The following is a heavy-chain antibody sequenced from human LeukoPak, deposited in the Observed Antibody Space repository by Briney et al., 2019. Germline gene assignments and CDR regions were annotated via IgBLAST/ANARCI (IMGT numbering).Heavy chain of an antibody. Sequence: PSETLSLTCTVSGGSISSYYWGWIRQPPGKGLEWIGSIYYSGSAYYAPSLKSRVTIPVDTSKNQFSLKLSSVTAADTAVYYCARRSGYYSDYWGQGTLVTVSS. CDR3: ARRSGYYSDY. CDR2: IYYSGSA. D-gene: IGHD3-22*01. J-gene: IGHJ4*02. V-gene: IGHV4-39*01. CDR1: GGSISSYY.